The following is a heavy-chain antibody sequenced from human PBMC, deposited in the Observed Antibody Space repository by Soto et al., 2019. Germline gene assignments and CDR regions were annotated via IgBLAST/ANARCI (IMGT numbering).Heavy chain of an antibody. CDR3: AREVRQGGGLSNFDY. CDR2: IYYSGST. CDR1: GGSISSGGYY. V-gene: IGHV4-31*03. J-gene: IGHJ4*02. Sequence: SETLSLTCTVSGGSISSGGYYWSWIRHHPGKGLEWIGYIYYSGSTYYNPSLKSRVTISVDTSKNQFSLKLSSVTAADTAVYNCAREVRQGGGLSNFDYWGQGTLVTVSS. D-gene: IGHD3-16*01.